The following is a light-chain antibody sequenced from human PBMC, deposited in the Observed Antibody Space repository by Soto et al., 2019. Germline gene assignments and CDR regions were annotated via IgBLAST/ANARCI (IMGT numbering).Light chain of an antibody. V-gene: IGKV3-20*01. CDR1: QSVSSNF. Sequence: EIWLTQSPGTLSFSPGERTTPSRRASQSVSSNFLAWYQQKPGQAPRLLIYGASTRATDIPARFSGSGSGTDLTLTISSLEPEDFAVYYCEQYGSSPPSITFGQGTRLEIK. CDR2: GAS. J-gene: IGKJ5*01. CDR3: EQYGSSPPSIT.